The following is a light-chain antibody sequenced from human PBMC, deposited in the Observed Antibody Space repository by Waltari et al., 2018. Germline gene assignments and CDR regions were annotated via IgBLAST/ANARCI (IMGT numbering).Light chain of an antibody. CDR1: ELPRKY. J-gene: IGLJ1*01. CDR3: YSSDSTGLRV. Sequence: SYELTQTPSVSVSPGQTARITCSGPELPRKYAYWFQQKSGQAPRLVIYEDTKRPSGIAEGFAGSSSGTVAAVTIAGAQVDEEADCYCYSSDSTGLRVFGGGTTVVVL. V-gene: IGLV3-10*01. CDR2: EDT.